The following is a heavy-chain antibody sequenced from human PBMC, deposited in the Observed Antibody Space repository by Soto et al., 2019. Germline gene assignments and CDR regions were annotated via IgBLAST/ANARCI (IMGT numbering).Heavy chain of an antibody. V-gene: IGHV4-59*01. Sequence: PSETLYLTCTVSGGSISSYYWSWIRQPPGKGLEWIGYIYYSGSTNYDPSLKSRVTISVDTSKNQFSLKLSSVTAADTAVYYCARVSGYAKDFDYWGQGTLVTVSS. CDR3: ARVSGYAKDFDY. CDR2: IYYSGST. CDR1: GGSISSYY. J-gene: IGHJ4*02. D-gene: IGHD5-12*01.